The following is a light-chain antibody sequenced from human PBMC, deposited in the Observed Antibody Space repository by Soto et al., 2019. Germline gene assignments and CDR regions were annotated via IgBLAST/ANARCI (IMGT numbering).Light chain of an antibody. V-gene: IGKV3-11*01. CDR2: DAS. CDR3: QQRSNWQVT. Sequence: EIVLTQSPATLSLSPGGRATLSCRASQSVSSYLAWYQQKPGQPPRLLIYDASNRATGIPARFSGSGSGTDFTLTISSLEPEDFAVYYCQQRSNWQVTFGQGTRLEIK. CDR1: QSVSSY. J-gene: IGKJ5*01.